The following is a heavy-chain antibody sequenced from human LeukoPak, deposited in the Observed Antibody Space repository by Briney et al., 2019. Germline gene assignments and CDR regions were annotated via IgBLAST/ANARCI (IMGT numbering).Heavy chain of an antibody. J-gene: IGHJ4*02. CDR1: GYTFTSYA. V-gene: IGHV1-18*01. D-gene: IGHD6-13*01. CDR2: ISAYNGNT. Sequence: ASVKVSCTASGYTFTSYAISWVRQAPGQGLEWMGWISAYNGNTNYAQKVQGRVTMTTDTSTSTAYMEVRSLRSDDTAVYYCARDHPRQQVVPDYGGQGTLVTVSS. CDR3: ARDHPRQQVVPDY.